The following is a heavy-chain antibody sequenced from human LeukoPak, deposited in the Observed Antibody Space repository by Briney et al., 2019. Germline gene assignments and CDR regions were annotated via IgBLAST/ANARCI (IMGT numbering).Heavy chain of an antibody. Sequence: GGSLRLSCAASGFTFDDYAMHWVRQAPGKGLEWASGISWNSGSIGYADSVKGRFTISRDNAKNSLYLQMNSLRAEDTALYYCAKAYSSSWYYYMDVWGKGTTVTISS. CDR2: ISWNSGSI. J-gene: IGHJ6*03. CDR1: GFTFDDYA. D-gene: IGHD6-13*01. CDR3: AKAYSSSWYYYMDV. V-gene: IGHV3-9*01.